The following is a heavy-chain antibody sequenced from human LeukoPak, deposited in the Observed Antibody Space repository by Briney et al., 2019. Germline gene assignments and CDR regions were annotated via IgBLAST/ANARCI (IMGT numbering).Heavy chain of an antibody. CDR1: GGSISSYY. Sequence: PSETLSLTCTVSGGSISSYYWSWIRHPAGKGLEWIGHIYSSGSTNYNPSLKSRITMSVDTSKNHFSLKLSSVTAADTAVYYCARRITGTTSDSFDYWGQGILVTVSS. D-gene: IGHD1-20*01. V-gene: IGHV4-4*07. CDR3: ARRITGTTSDSFDY. CDR2: IYSSGST. J-gene: IGHJ4*02.